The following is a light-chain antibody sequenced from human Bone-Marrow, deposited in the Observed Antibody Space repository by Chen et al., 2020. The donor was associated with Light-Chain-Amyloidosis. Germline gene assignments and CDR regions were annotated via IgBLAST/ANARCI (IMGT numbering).Light chain of an antibody. CDR2: RDT. CDR3: QSADSSGTYEVI. Sequence: YELTQPPSVSMSPGQTARITCSGDDLPTKYAYWYQQKPGQAPVLVIHRDTERPSGISERFYGSSSGTTATLTISGVQAEDEADYHCQSADSSGTYEVIFGGGTKLTVL. CDR1: DLPTKY. J-gene: IGLJ2*01. V-gene: IGLV3-25*03.